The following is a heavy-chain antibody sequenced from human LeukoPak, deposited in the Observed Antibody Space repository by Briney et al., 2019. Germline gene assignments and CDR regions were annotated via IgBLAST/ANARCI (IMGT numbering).Heavy chain of an antibody. J-gene: IGHJ4*02. CDR3: AKGRAAAGSSYFDY. V-gene: IGHV3-23*01. D-gene: IGHD6-13*01. Sequence: GGSLRLSCAASGFTFSSYAMSWVRQAPGKGLEWVSAISGSGTYTYYADSVKGRFTISRDNSKNTLYLQMTSLRDEDTAGYYCAKGRAAAGSSYFDYWGQRTMVTVSS. CDR1: GFTFSSYA. CDR2: ISGSGTYT.